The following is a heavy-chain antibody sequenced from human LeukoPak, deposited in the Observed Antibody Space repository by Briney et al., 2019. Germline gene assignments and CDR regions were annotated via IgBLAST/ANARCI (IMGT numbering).Heavy chain of an antibody. CDR2: IYYSGST. J-gene: IGHJ3*02. CDR1: GGSISGYY. CDR3: AREGRVGATSPGAFDI. Sequence: SETLSLTCIVSGGSISGYYWSWIRQPPGTGLEWIGSIYYSGSTDYNPSLKSRVIISVDTSKNQFSLSLISVTAADTAVYYGAREGRVGATSPGAFDIWGQGTMVTVSS. D-gene: IGHD1-26*01. V-gene: IGHV4-59*01.